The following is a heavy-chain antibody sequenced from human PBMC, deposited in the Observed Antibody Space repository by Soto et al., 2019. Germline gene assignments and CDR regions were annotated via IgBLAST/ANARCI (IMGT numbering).Heavy chain of an antibody. V-gene: IGHV3-30*18. CDR3: AKAIQGDGSGYGPPSGSAP. CDR2: ISYDGSNK. D-gene: IGHD3-22*01. Sequence: QVQLVESGGGVVQPGRSLRLSCAASGFTFSSYGMHWVRQAPGKGLEWVAVISYDGSNKYYADSVKGRFTISRDNSKNPLYLKMTGRGGEDRVVFYWAKAIQGDGSGYGPPSGSAPGGQGTLFPVSS. CDR1: GFTFSSYG. J-gene: IGHJ5*02.